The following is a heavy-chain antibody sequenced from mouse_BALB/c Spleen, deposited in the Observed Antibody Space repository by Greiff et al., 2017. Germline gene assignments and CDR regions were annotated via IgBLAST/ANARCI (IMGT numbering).Heavy chain of an antibody. CDR1: GFTFSSYT. D-gene: IGHD2-4*01. Sequence: DVHLVESGGGLVQPGGSLKLSCAASGFTFSSYTMSWVRQTPEKRLEWVAYISNGGGSTYYPDTVKGRFTISRDNAKNTLYLQMSSLTSEDTAVYYCARGDDYALDYWGQGTTLTVSS. J-gene: IGHJ2*01. CDR2: ISNGGGST. V-gene: IGHV5-12-2*01. CDR3: ARGDDYALDY.